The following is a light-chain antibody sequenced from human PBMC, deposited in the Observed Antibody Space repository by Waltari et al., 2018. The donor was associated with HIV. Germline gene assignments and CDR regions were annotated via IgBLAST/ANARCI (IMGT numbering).Light chain of an antibody. J-gene: IGKJ5*01. CDR1: QSVATY. V-gene: IGKV3-11*01. CDR3: RQRSIPIT. Sequence: EIMLTQSPVTLSLSPGERATLSCRASQSVATYLGWFQQKPGQAPRLLIYDASNRATGIPDRFSGSGSGTDFTLTISSLEPEDFGVYYCRQRSIPITFGQGTRLEI. CDR2: DAS.